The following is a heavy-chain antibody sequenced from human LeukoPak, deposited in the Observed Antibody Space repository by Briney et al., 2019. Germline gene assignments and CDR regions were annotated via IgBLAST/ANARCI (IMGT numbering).Heavy chain of an antibody. J-gene: IGHJ4*02. CDR3: AKTANVLLWFGELIDY. CDR1: GFTFSDYG. V-gene: IGHV3-30*02. CDR2: IRYDASNK. Sequence: PGGSLRLSCAASGFTFSDYGMHWVRQAPGKGLEWVAFIRYDASNKYYADSVKGRFTISRDNSKNTLYVQMNSLRAEDTAVYYCAKTANVLLWFGELIDYWGQGTLVTVSS. D-gene: IGHD3-10*01.